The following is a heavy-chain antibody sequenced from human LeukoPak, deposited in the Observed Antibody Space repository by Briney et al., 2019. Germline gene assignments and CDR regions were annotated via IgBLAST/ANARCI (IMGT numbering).Heavy chain of an antibody. CDR3: ARGHDILTGYYSGFDY. CDR2: ISYDGSNK. CDR1: GFTFSSYA. D-gene: IGHD3-9*01. V-gene: IGHV3-30*04. Sequence: GGSLRLSCAASGFTFSSYAMHWVRQAPGKGLEWVAVISYDGSNKYYADSVKGRFTIPRDNSKNTLYLQMNSLRAEDTAVYYCARGHDILTGYYSGFDYWGQGTLVTVSS. J-gene: IGHJ4*02.